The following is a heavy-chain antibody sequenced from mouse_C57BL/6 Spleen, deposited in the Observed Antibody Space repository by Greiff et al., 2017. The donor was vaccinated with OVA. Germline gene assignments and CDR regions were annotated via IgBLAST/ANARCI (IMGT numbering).Heavy chain of an antibody. CDR2: IDPSDSET. J-gene: IGHJ1*03. CDR3: ARAGNYSNYDWYFDV. Sequence: QVQLQQPGAELVRPGSSVKLSCKASGYTFTRYWMHWVKQRPIQGLEWIGNIDPSDSETHYNQKFKDKATLTVDKSSSTAYMQLSSLTSEDSAGYYCARAGNYSNYDWYFDVWGTGTTVTVSS. V-gene: IGHV1-52*01. CDR1: GYTFTRYW. D-gene: IGHD2-5*01.